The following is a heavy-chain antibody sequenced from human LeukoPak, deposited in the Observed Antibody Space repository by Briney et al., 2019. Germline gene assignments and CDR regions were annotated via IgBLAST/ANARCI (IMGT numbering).Heavy chain of an antibody. Sequence: GRSLRLSCAASGFTFSSYGMHWVRQAPGKGLEWVAVISYDGSNKYYADSVKGRFTISRDNSKNTLYLQMNSLRAEDTAVCYCAKDHGASSGYSYGYTPYYFDYWGQGTLVTVSS. V-gene: IGHV3-30*18. CDR3: AKDHGASSGYSYGYTPYYFDY. J-gene: IGHJ4*02. D-gene: IGHD5-18*01. CDR2: ISYDGSNK. CDR1: GFTFSSYG.